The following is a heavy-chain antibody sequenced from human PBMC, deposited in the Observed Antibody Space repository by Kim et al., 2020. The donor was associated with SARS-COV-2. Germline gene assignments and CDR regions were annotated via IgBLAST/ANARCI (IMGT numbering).Heavy chain of an antibody. D-gene: IGHD6-6*01. CDR2: TYYRSKWYN. V-gene: IGHV6-1*01. J-gene: IGHJ6*03. CDR3: AKEVGGYSSSSGYYYSYMDV. Sequence: SQTLSLTCAISGDSVSSNSAAWNWIRQSPSRGLEWLGRTYYRSKWYNDSAVSVKSRITIKPDTSKNQFSLQLNSVTPEDTAVYYCAKEVGGYSSSSGYYYSYMDVWGKGTPVTVSS. CDR1: GDSVSSNSAA.